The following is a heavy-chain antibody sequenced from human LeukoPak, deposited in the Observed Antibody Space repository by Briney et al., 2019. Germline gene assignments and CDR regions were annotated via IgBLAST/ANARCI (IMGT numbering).Heavy chain of an antibody. V-gene: IGHV4-39*07. CDR3: ARVLGWKDY. D-gene: IGHD1-1*01. J-gene: IGHJ4*02. CDR2: IYYSGSP. Sequence: SETLSLTCTVSGGSISSSSYYWGWIRQPPGKGLEWIGTIYYSGSPYHNPPRKSLVTISVDTSKHQFSLRLSSVTAADTAVYYCARVLGWKDYWGQGTLLTVSS. CDR1: GGSISSSSYY.